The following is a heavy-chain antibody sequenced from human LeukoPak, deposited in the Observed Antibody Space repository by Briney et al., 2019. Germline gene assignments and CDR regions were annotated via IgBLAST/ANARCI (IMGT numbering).Heavy chain of an antibody. Sequence: SETLSLTCTVSGGSISSYYWSWIRQPPGKGLEWIGYIYTSGSTNYNPSLKSRVTISVDTSKNQFSLKLSSVTAADTAVYYCARHFGKGQWLAPFDYWGQGTLVTVSS. CDR2: IYTSGST. V-gene: IGHV4-4*09. D-gene: IGHD6-19*01. CDR3: ARHFGKGQWLAPFDY. J-gene: IGHJ4*02. CDR1: GGSISSYY.